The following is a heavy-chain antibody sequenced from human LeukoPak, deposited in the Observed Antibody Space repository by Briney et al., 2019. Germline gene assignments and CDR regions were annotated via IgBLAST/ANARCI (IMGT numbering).Heavy chain of an antibody. CDR2: IVVGSGNA. D-gene: IGHD6-13*01. Sequence: SVKVSCKASGFTFTSSAMQWVRQARGQRLEWIGWIVVGSGNANYAQKFQERVTITRDMSTSTAYMELSSLRSEDTAVYHCASLPIAAAGTDGYWGQGTLVTVSS. V-gene: IGHV1-58*02. CDR3: ASLPIAAAGTDGY. CDR1: GFTFTSSA. J-gene: IGHJ4*02.